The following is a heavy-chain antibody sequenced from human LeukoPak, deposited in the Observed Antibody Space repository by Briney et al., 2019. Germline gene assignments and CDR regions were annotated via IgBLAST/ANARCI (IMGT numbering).Heavy chain of an antibody. J-gene: IGHJ4*02. Sequence: SVKVSCKASGGIFSSYAISWVRQAPGQGLEWMGRIIPILGIANYAQKFQGRVTITADKSTSTAYMELSSLRSEDTAVYYCARAMTTNQLGYWGQGTLVTVSS. D-gene: IGHD4-17*01. CDR3: ARAMTTNQLGY. CDR1: GGIFSSYA. V-gene: IGHV1-69*04. CDR2: IIPILGIA.